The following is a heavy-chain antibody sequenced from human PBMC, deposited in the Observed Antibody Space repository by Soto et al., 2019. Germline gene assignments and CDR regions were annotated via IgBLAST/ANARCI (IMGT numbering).Heavy chain of an antibody. V-gene: IGHV3-33*01. Sequence: QVQLVESGGGVVQPGKSLRLSCAASGFTFSSYGMHWVRQAPGKGLEWVAVIWYDGSHEYYADSVKGRFTISRDNSKNTLYLQMNSLRAEDTAVYYCATASCSGGSCYERGLDYWGQGTLVTVSS. D-gene: IGHD2-15*01. CDR1: GFTFSSYG. J-gene: IGHJ4*02. CDR2: IWYDGSHE. CDR3: ATASCSGGSCYERGLDY.